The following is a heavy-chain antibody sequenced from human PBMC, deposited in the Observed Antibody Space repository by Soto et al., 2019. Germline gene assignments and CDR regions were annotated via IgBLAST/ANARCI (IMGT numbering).Heavy chain of an antibody. Sequence: EVQLVESGGGLVQPGGSLRLYCAAYGLTFSSYERNWVRQSPGKGLDWVSYISSSCSTIYYADSVKGRFTISRDNAKNSLYLQMNSLRAEYTAVSYCARDSRLLWFGELLDYWGQGTLVTVSS. CDR3: ARDSRLLWFGELLDY. CDR2: ISSSCSTI. J-gene: IGHJ4*02. D-gene: IGHD3-10*01. V-gene: IGHV3-48*03. CDR1: GLTFSSYE.